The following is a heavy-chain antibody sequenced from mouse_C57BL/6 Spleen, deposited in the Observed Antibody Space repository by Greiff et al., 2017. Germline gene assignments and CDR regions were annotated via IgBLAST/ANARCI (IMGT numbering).Heavy chain of an antibody. CDR3: ARRGYYGSRGDYYAMDY. CDR2: IYWDDDK. J-gene: IGHJ4*01. V-gene: IGHV8-12*01. CDR1: GFSLSTSGMG. D-gene: IGHD1-1*01. Sequence: QVTLKVSGPGILQSSQTLSLTCSFSGFSLSTSGMGVSWIRQPSGKGLEWLAHIYWDDDKRYNPSLKSRLKTSKDTSRNQVFLKITSVDTADTATFYCARRGYYGSRGDYYAMDYWGQGTSVTVAS.